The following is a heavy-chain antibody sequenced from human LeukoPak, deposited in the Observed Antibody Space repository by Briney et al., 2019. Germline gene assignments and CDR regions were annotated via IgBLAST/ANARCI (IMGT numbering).Heavy chain of an antibody. CDR3: AKDQEFKMATITGFDY. CDR2: ISGTGGCT. Sequence: RRSLRMCCAPAGFTFSRAAMSWVRQAPCGGLDWVSGISGTGGCTYYADSVKGRFTISRDNSKNTLYLQMNSLRAEDTAVYYCAKDQEFKMATITGFDYWGQGTLVTVSS. J-gene: IGHJ4*02. CDR1: GFTFSRAA. D-gene: IGHD5-24*01. V-gene: IGHV3-23*01.